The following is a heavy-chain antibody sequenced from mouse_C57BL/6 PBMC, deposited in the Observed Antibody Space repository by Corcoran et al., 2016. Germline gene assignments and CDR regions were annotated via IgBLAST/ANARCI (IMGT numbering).Heavy chain of an antibody. V-gene: IGHV9-3*01. CDR3: ARYDYNDGCYYDV. CDR1: GYTFATSG. J-gene: IGHJ1*03. D-gene: IGHD2-4*01. Sequence: QIRVEKSGPELKKPGETVKISCKASGYTFATSGMSWVKQAPGKGLKWMGWINTYSGVPTYADDFKGRFAFSLETSASTAYLQINNLKNEDTATYFCARYDYNDGCYYDVWGTGTTVTVSS. CDR2: INTYSGVP.